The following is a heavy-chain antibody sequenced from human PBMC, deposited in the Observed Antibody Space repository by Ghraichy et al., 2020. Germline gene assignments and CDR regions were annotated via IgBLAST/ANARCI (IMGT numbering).Heavy chain of an antibody. J-gene: IGHJ4*02. D-gene: IGHD3-22*01. Sequence: GGSLRLSCAASGFTFSSYSMNWVRQAPGKGLEWVSSISSSSSYIYYADSVKGRFTISRDNAKNSLYLQMNSLRAEDTAVYYCASLQIGKLISTFYYWGRGTLVTVSS. CDR1: GFTFSSYS. CDR3: ASLQIGKLISTFYY. CDR2: ISSSSSYI. V-gene: IGHV3-21*01.